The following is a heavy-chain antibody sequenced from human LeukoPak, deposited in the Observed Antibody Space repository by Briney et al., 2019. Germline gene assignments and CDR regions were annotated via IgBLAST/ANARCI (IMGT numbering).Heavy chain of an antibody. Sequence: SETLSLTCTVSGGSISSGSYYWSWIRQPPGKGLEWIGEINHSGSTNYNPSLKSRVTISVDTSKNQFSLKLSSVTAADTAVYYCAARPNWFDPWGQGTLVTVSS. CDR2: INHSGST. J-gene: IGHJ5*02. CDR1: GGSISSGSYY. D-gene: IGHD6-6*01. V-gene: IGHV4-39*07. CDR3: AARPNWFDP.